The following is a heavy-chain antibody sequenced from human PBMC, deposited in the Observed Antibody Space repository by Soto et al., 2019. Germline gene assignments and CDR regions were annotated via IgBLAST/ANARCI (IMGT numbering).Heavy chain of an antibody. CDR3: AKDMGYDLSPLGYFDY. Sequence: EVQLVESGGGLVQPGRSLRLSCAASGFTFVDYAMHWVRQAPGKGLEWVSGISWNSGIIGYADSVKGRFTISRDNAKNSLYLQMNSLRSEDTALYYCAKDMGYDLSPLGYFDYWGQGTLVTVSS. CDR2: ISWNSGII. D-gene: IGHD5-12*01. V-gene: IGHV3-9*01. J-gene: IGHJ4*02. CDR1: GFTFVDYA.